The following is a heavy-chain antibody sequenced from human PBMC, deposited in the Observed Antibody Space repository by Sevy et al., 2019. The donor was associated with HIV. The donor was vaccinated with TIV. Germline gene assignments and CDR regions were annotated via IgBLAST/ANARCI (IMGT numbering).Heavy chain of an antibody. V-gene: IGHV3-66*01. J-gene: IGHJ6*02. D-gene: IGHD3-22*01. Sequence: GGSLRLSCEASGFTVSGNYMAWVRLAPGKGLEWVSLIDSGGSTYYADSVKGRFTISRDNAKNTLYLQMNPLRAEDTAVYFCARDRYYDASGLYYYYYGMDVWGQGTTVTVSS. CDR2: IDSGGST. CDR1: GFTVSGNY. CDR3: ARDRYYDASGLYYYYYGMDV.